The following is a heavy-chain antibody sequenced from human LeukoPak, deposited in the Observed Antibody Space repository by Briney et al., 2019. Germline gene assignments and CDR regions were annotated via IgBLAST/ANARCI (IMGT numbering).Heavy chain of an antibody. CDR2: IYYSGST. CDR1: GGSISSYY. Sequence: SETLSLTCTVSGGSISSYYWSWLRQPPGKGLEWIGYIYYSGSTNYNPSLKSRVTISVDTSKNQFSLKLSSVTAADTAVYYCAMTLGDCSSTSCRTFDPWGQGTLVTVSS. D-gene: IGHD2-2*01. V-gene: IGHV4-59*01. J-gene: IGHJ5*02. CDR3: AMTLGDCSSTSCRTFDP.